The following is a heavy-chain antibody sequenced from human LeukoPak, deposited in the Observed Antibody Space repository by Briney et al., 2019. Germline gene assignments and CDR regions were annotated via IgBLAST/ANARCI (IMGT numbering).Heavy chain of an antibody. CDR2: IYTSGST. CDR3: AKGARIAGGYFDY. J-gene: IGHJ4*02. CDR1: GGSISSDSYY. Sequence: PSQTLSLTCTVSGGSISSDSYYWSWIRQPAGKGLEWIGHIYTSGSTNYNPSLKSRVTISVDTSKNQFSLKLSSVTAADTAVYYCAKGARIAGGYFDYWGQGTLVTVSS. V-gene: IGHV4-61*09. D-gene: IGHD6-13*01.